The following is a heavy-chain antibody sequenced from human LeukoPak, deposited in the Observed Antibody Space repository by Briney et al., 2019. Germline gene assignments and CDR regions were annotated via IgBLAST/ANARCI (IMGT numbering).Heavy chain of an antibody. CDR2: IYSGGST. CDR1: GFTVSSNY. CDR3: AKDSGSSSWYQMHYYYGMDV. V-gene: IGHV3-53*01. J-gene: IGHJ6*02. Sequence: GGSLRLSCAASGFTVSSNYMSWVRQAPGKGLEWVSVIYSGGSTYYADSVKGRFTISRDNSKNTLYLQMNSLRAEDTAVYYCAKDSGSSSWYQMHYYYGMDVWGQGTTVTVSS. D-gene: IGHD6-13*01.